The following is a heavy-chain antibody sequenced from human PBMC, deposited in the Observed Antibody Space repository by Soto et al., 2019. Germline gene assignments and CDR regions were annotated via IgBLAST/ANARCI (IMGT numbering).Heavy chain of an antibody. V-gene: IGHV1-18*01. Sequence: EASVKVSCKASGYTFTSYGISWVRQAPGQGLEWMGWISAYNGNTNYAQKLQGRVTMTTDTSTSTAYMELRSLRSDDTAVYYCARDAYYYDSSGQYYYYGMDVWGQGTTVTVSS. CDR3: ARDAYYYDSSGQYYYYGMDV. CDR1: GYTFTSYG. D-gene: IGHD3-22*01. J-gene: IGHJ6*02. CDR2: ISAYNGNT.